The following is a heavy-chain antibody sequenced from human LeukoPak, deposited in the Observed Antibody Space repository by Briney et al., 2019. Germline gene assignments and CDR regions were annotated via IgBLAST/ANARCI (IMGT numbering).Heavy chain of an antibody. Sequence: GGSLRLSCAASGFTFSDYYMSWIRQAPGKGLEGGSYISSSGSTIYYARSVKGRFTISRDNAKNSLYLQMNSLRAEDTAVYYCARDSRPSDDSSGYYAGDIWGQGTMVTVSS. J-gene: IGHJ3*02. D-gene: IGHD3-22*01. CDR1: GFTFSDYY. V-gene: IGHV3-11*01. CDR2: ISSSGSTI. CDR3: ARDSRPSDDSSGYYAGDI.